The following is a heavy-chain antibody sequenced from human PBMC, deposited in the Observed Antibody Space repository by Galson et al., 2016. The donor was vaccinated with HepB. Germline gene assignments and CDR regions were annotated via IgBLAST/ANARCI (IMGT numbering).Heavy chain of an antibody. CDR3: ARGASALSL. CDR2: VSDSGTP. CDR1: GGSISGSY. V-gene: IGHV4-59*01. Sequence: LSLTCTVSGGSISGSYWSWLRQPPGKGLELIGYVSDSGTPSYNPSLKSRVTISEDTSKNQFSLKLTSVTAVDTAVYYCARGASALSLWGQGTTVTVSS. D-gene: IGHD2-15*01. J-gene: IGHJ6*02.